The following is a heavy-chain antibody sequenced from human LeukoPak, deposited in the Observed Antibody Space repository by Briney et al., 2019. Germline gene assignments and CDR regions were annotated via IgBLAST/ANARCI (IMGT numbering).Heavy chain of an antibody. CDR3: AREVYCGGDCDRRSFDY. CDR1: GGSISNYY. Sequence: SETLSLTCTVSGGSISNYYWSWTRQPAGKGLDWIGLIYTSGSTNYNPSLKSRVTMSVDASKNQFSLKLSSVTAADTAVYYCAREVYCGGDCDRRSFDYWGQGTLVTVSS. J-gene: IGHJ4*02. CDR2: IYTSGST. V-gene: IGHV4-4*07. D-gene: IGHD2-21*02.